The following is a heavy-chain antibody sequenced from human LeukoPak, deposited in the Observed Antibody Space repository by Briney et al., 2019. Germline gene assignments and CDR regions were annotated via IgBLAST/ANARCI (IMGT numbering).Heavy chain of an antibody. CDR3: ARVGPTFYFDY. CDR2: ISGYRGDT. V-gene: IGHV1-18*01. CDR1: GYTFISYT. Sequence: ASVKVSCKTSGYTFISYTITWVRQAPGQGLEWMGWISGYRGDTKYAQKVQGRVTMTTDTSTGTAYMESRSLTSDDTAVYYCARVGPTFYFDYWGQGTLVTAYS. J-gene: IGHJ4*02. D-gene: IGHD1-1*01.